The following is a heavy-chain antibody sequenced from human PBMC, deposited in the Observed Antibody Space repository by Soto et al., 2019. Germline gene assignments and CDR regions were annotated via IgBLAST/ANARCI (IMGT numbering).Heavy chain of an antibody. J-gene: IGHJ5*02. CDR2: LLNDGSTT. Sequence: QVQLVQSGGGVVQPGASLRLSCAASGFIPTTYGMHWVRQGPDKGLEWVAVLLNDGSTTSYADSVKGRFFVTRDNSKNTLYLEMNSLSVEDTAVYYCAKGPRLDSFERSGFYSWLDPWGQGTLVSVSS. D-gene: IGHD3-22*01. CDR1: GFIPTTYG. CDR3: AKGPRLDSFERSGFYSWLDP. V-gene: IGHV3-30*18.